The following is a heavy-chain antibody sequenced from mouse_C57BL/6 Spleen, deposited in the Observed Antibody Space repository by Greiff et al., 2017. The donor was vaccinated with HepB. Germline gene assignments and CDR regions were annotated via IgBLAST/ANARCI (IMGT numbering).Heavy chain of an antibody. D-gene: IGHD1-1*01. CDR1: GYTFTDYE. CDR3: TRRGPTVVAYYFDY. CDR2: IDPETGGT. Sequence: QVQLQQSGAELVRPGASVTLSCKASGYTFTDYEMHWVKQTPVHGLEWIGAIDPETGGTAYNQKFKGKAILTADKSSSTAYMELRSLTSEDSAVYYCTRRGPTVVAYYFDYWGQGTTLTVSS. V-gene: IGHV1-15*01. J-gene: IGHJ2*01.